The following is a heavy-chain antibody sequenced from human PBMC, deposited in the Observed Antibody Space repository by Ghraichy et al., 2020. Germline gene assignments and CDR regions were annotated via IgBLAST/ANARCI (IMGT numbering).Heavy chain of an antibody. J-gene: IGHJ6*02. Sequence: GGSLRLSCAASGFTFSNAWMSWVRQAPGKGLEWVGRIKSKTDGGTTDYAAPVKGRFTISRDDSKNTLYLQMNSLKTEDTAVYYCTTDREDVVVPGANYYYYGMDVWGQGTTVTVSS. V-gene: IGHV3-15*01. CDR3: TTDREDVVVPGANYYYYGMDV. CDR1: GFTFSNAW. CDR2: IKSKTDGGTT. D-gene: IGHD2-2*01.